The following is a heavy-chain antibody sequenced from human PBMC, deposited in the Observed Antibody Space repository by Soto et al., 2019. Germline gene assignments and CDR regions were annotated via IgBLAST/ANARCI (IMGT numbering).Heavy chain of an antibody. CDR3: ATFPGYTYGNDYFYYGLDV. CDR1: GFTFSTYG. J-gene: IGHJ6*02. CDR2: ISYDGSNK. Sequence: QVQLVESGRGVVQPGRSLRLSCAASGFTFSTYGMHWVRQAPGKGLEWVAVISYDGSNKYYADSVKGRFTISRDNSKNTLYLQMNSLRAEDTAIYYCATFPGYTYGNDYFYYGLDVWGQGTTVIVSS. V-gene: IGHV3-30*03. D-gene: IGHD5-18*01.